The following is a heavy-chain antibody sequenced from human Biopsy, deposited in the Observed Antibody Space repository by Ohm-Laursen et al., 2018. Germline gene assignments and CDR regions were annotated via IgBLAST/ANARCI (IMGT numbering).Heavy chain of an antibody. V-gene: IGHV1-18*04. J-gene: IGHJ3*02. CDR1: GYWFSRYA. Sequence: SVKVSCKASGYWFSRYAISWVRQAPGQGLEWMGWISGYNGNTNYAQKFQGRVAMTTDTSTSTAYMELRSLRSDDTAVYYCARGSYYGSGSYDNRADAFDTWGQGTRVTVSS. CDR2: ISGYNGNT. CDR3: ARGSYYGSGSYDNRADAFDT. D-gene: IGHD3-10*01.